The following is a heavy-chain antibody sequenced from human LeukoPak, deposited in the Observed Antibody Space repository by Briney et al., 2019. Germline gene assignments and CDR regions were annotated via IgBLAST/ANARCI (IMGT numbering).Heavy chain of an antibody. CDR3: ARHSLSGSSEPDAFDM. D-gene: IGHD1-26*01. CDR2: ISSTGST. J-gene: IGHJ3*02. Sequence: SQTLSLTCTVSGGSISSGGHYWSWIRQPAGKGLEYLGRISSTGSTNYNPSLRSRVTISADTSKNHFSLKLTSVTAADTALYYWARHSLSGSSEPDAFDMWGKGTMVTVSS. V-gene: IGHV4-61*02. CDR1: GGSISSGGHY.